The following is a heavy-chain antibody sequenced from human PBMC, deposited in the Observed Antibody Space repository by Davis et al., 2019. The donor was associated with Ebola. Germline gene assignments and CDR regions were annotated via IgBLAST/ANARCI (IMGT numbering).Heavy chain of an antibody. CDR1: GGTFSSYA. V-gene: IGHV1-69*13. Sequence: SVKVSCKASGGTFSSYAISWVRQAPGQGLEWMGGIIPIFGTANYAQKFQGRVTITADESTSTAYMELSSLRSEDTAVYYCASPVKGEWEQEDAFDIWGQGTMVTVSS. CDR2: IIPIFGTA. J-gene: IGHJ3*02. CDR3: ASPVKGEWEQEDAFDI. D-gene: IGHD1-26*01.